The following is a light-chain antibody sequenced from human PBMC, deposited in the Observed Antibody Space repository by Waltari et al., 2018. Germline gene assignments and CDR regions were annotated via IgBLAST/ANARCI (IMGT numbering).Light chain of an antibody. CDR1: SSDIGSYNF. J-gene: IGLJ2*01. Sequence: QSALTQPASVSGSPGQSITISCAGTSSDIGSYNFVSWYQQPPGNSPKLIIYDFSNRPSGVSDRFSGSKSGNTASLTISGLQADDEATYYCNSYTTGSSLTVIFGGGTKLTVL. V-gene: IGLV2-14*01. CDR2: DFS. CDR3: NSYTTGSSLTVI.